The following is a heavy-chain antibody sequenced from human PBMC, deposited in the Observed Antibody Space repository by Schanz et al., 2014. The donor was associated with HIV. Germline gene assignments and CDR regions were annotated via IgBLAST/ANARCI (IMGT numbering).Heavy chain of an antibody. CDR3: ARGFQGFDY. D-gene: IGHD3-10*01. J-gene: IGHJ4*02. CDR2: ISGSDGDT. CDR1: GFNFNSYG. Sequence: EQLVESGGGVVQPGRSLRLSCVASGFNFNSYGMHWVRQAPGKGLEWVSTISGSDGDTYYADSVKGRFTISRDNSKNTLYLQMNSLRAEDTSVYYCARGFQGFDYWGQGTLVTVSS. V-gene: IGHV3-23*04.